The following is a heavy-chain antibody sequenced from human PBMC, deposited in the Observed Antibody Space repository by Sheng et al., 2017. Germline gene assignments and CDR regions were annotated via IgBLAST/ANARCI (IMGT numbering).Heavy chain of an antibody. CDR1: GGTFSSYA. CDR3: ARDRARYYDFWSGYPTPSFDY. CDR2: IIPILGIA. J-gene: IGHJ4*02. V-gene: IGHV1-69*10. D-gene: IGHD3-3*01. Sequence: QVQLVQSGAEVKKPGSSVKVSCKASGGTFSSYAISWVRQAPGQGLEWMGGIIPILGIANYAQKFQGRVTITADKSTSTAYMELSSLRSEDTAVYYCARDRARYYDFWSGYPTPSFDYWGQGTLVTVSS.